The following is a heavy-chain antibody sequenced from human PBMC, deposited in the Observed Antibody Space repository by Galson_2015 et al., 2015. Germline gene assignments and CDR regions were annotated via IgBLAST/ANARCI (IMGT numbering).Heavy chain of an antibody. CDR1: GFTVSSNY. Sequence: SLRLSCAASGFTVSSNYMSWVRQAPGKGLEWVSVIYSGGSTYYADSVKGRFTISRDNSKNTLYLQMNSLRAEDTAVYYCARDSTNYYDSSGYHTGTQYWYFDLWGRGTLVTVSS. J-gene: IGHJ2*01. D-gene: IGHD3-22*01. V-gene: IGHV3-53*01. CDR2: IYSGGST. CDR3: ARDSTNYYDSSGYHTGTQYWYFDL.